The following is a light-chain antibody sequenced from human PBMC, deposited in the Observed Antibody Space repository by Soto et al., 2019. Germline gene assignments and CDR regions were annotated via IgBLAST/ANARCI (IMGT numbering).Light chain of an antibody. CDR3: QSYDSSLSSYV. Sequence: QSVLTQPPSVSGAPGQRVTISCTGCSSNIGAGYDVHWYQQLPGTAPKLLIYGNNNRPSGVPDRFSGSKSGTSASLAITGLQAEDEADYYCQSYDSSLSSYVFGTGTKLTVL. J-gene: IGLJ1*01. CDR2: GNN. V-gene: IGLV1-40*01. CDR1: SSNIGAGYD.